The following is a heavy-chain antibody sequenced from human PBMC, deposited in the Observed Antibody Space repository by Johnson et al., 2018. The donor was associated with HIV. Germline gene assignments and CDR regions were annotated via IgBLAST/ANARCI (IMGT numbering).Heavy chain of an antibody. CDR2: NWNGGST. D-gene: IGHD4-23*01. CDR1: GFTVS. J-gene: IGHJ3*02. CDR3: ARHGTTVVTRGAFDI. V-gene: IGHV3-66*02. Sequence: VQLVESGGGLVQPGGSLRRSCAASGFTVSINWNGGSTYYADSVKGRFTISRDNSKNTLYLQMNSLRAEDTAVYYCARHGTTVVTRGAFDIWGQGTMVTVSS.